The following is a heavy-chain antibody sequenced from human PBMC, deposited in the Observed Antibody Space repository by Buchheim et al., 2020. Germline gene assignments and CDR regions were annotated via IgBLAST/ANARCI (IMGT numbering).Heavy chain of an antibody. Sequence: QVQLQESGPGLVKPSQTLSLTCTVSGGSISSGGYYWSWIRQHPGKVLEWIGYIYYSGSTYYTPSLKSRVTISVDTSKNQFSLKLSSVTAADTAVYYCARYYDSSGYYQDWFDPWGQGTL. CDR3: ARYYDSSGYYQDWFDP. V-gene: IGHV4-31*03. J-gene: IGHJ5*02. CDR2: IYYSGST. D-gene: IGHD3-22*01. CDR1: GGSISSGGYY.